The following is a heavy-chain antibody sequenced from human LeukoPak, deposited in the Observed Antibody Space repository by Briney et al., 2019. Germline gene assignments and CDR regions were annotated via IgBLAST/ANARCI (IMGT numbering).Heavy chain of an antibody. J-gene: IGHJ4*02. D-gene: IGHD3-16*02. CDR1: GFTFSSYA. Sequence: GGSLRLSCAASGFTFSSYAMSWVRQAPGKGLEWVSAISGSGGSTYYADSVKGRFTISRDNSKNTLYLQMNSLRAEDTAVYYCAKKPGSIWGSYRLHFDYWGQGTLVTVSS. CDR2: ISGSGGST. V-gene: IGHV3-23*01. CDR3: AKKPGSIWGSYRLHFDY.